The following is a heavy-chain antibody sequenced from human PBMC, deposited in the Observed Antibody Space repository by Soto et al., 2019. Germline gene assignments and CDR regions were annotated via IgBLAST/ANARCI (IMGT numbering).Heavy chain of an antibody. CDR1: GYTFTSYD. Sequence: QVQLVQSGAEVKKPGASVKISGKASGYTFTSYDINWLRQATGQGLEWMGWMNPNSGNTGYAQKFQGIVIMTMNTSISTAYMELSSLRSEDTAVYYCARGKSTMVRGVIRSRYFDLWGRGTLVTVSS. CDR2: MNPNSGNT. D-gene: IGHD3-10*01. V-gene: IGHV1-8*01. CDR3: ARGKSTMVRGVIRSRYFDL. J-gene: IGHJ2*01.